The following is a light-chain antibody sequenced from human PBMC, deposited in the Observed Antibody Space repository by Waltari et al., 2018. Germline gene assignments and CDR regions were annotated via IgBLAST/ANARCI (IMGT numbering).Light chain of an antibody. J-gene: IGKJ4*01. Sequence: DIVMTQSPDSLAVSLGERATIHCKSSQTVLSSSNNKNYLAWFQQKPGQPPKLLIYWASTRESGVPDRFNGSGSGTDFTLTINSLQAEDVAVYYCQQYYGSPLTFGGGTKVEIK. CDR3: QQYYGSPLT. CDR2: WAS. CDR1: QTVLSSSNNKNY. V-gene: IGKV4-1*01.